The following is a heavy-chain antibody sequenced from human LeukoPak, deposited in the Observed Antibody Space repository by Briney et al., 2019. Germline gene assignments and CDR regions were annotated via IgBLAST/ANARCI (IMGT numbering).Heavy chain of an antibody. D-gene: IGHD1-1*01. Sequence: PGGSLRLSCAASGFIFSDYYMSWIRQAPGKGLEWVSYIDSSGRTIYYADSVKGRFTISRDNAKNSLYLQMNSLRAADTAVYYCARVPTDGDDYWGQGTLVTVSS. CDR3: ARVPTDGDDY. V-gene: IGHV3-11*04. CDR2: IDSSGRTI. CDR1: GFIFSDYY. J-gene: IGHJ4*02.